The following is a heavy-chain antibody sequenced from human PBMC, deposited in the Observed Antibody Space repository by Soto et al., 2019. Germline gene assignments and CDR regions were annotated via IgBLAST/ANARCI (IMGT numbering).Heavy chain of an antibody. Sequence: PGDSLKISCIGSGYSFTSYWISWVRQMPGKGLEWMGRIDPSDSYTNYSPSFQGHVTISADKSISTAYLQWSSLKASDTAMYYCARLGTMIVSEFDPWGQGTLVTVSS. D-gene: IGHD3-22*01. V-gene: IGHV5-10-1*01. J-gene: IGHJ5*02. CDR2: IDPSDSYT. CDR3: ARLGTMIVSEFDP. CDR1: GYSFTSYW.